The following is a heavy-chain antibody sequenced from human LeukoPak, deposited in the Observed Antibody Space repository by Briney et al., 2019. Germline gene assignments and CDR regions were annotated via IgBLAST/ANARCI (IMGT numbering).Heavy chain of an antibody. CDR1: GGSISSSSYY. J-gene: IGHJ5*02. Sequence: PSETLSVTCTVSGGSISSSSYYWGWIRQPPGKGLEWIGSIYYSGSTYYNPSLKSRVTISVDTSKNQFSLKLSSVTAADTAVYYCARDLASAAPRDWFDPWGQGTLVTVSS. D-gene: IGHD6-25*01. V-gene: IGHV4-39*07. CDR2: IYYSGST. CDR3: ARDLASAAPRDWFDP.